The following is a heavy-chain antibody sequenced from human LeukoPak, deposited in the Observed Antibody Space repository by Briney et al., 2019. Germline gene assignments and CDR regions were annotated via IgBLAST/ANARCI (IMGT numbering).Heavy chain of an antibody. V-gene: IGHV3-7*01. CDR2: IKGDESAR. CDR3: ARDLGDIVVVPAAH. D-gene: IGHD2-2*01. J-gene: IGHJ4*02. CDR1: GFTFSTYW. Sequence: GGSLRLSCAASGFTFSTYWMAWVRQAPGKGLEWVANIKGDESARHQADSVKGRFTISRDNAQNSVYLQMSSLRGEDTGVYYCARDLGDIVVVPAAHWGQGTLVTVSS.